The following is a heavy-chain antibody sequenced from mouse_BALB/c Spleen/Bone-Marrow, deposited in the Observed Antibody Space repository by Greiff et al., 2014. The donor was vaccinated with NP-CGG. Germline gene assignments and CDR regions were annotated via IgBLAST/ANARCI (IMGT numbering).Heavy chain of an antibody. J-gene: IGHJ1*01. Sequence: EVQVVESGGGLVKPGGSLKLSCAASGFTFSGYAMSWVRQTPEKRLEWVASISSGGSTFYPDSVKGRFTISRDNARNILYLQMSSVRSEDTAMYYCARRKTTILTTFYWYFDVWGAGTTVTVSS. CDR2: ISSGGST. CDR1: GFTFSGYA. D-gene: IGHD2-5*01. V-gene: IGHV5-6-5*01. CDR3: ARRKTTILTTFYWYFDV.